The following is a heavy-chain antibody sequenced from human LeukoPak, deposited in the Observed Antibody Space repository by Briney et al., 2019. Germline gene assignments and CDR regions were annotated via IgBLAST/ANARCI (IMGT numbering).Heavy chain of an antibody. V-gene: IGHV3-30-3*01. D-gene: IGHD6-6*01. CDR2: ISYDGSNK. CDR3: ARGRGGIAARLDY. Sequence: PGGSLRLSCAASGFTFSDYAMSWVRQAPGKGLEWVAVISYDGSNKYYADSVKGRFTISRDNSKNTLYLQMNSLRAEDTAVYYCARGRGGIAARLDYWGQGTLVTVSS. CDR1: GFTFSDYA. J-gene: IGHJ4*02.